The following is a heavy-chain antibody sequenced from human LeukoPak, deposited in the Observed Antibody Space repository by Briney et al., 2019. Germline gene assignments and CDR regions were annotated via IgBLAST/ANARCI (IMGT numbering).Heavy chain of an antibody. D-gene: IGHD1-26*01. CDR3: ARLASGSYGPLTPFDY. Sequence: SETLSLTCTVSGGSISRYYWNWIRQPAGKGLEWIGDIYYSGSTNYNPSLKSRVTISVDTSKNQFSLRLSSVTAADMAVYYSARLASGSYGPLTPFDYWGQGTLVTVSS. CDR2: IYYSGST. CDR1: GGSISRYY. J-gene: IGHJ4*02. V-gene: IGHV4-59*08.